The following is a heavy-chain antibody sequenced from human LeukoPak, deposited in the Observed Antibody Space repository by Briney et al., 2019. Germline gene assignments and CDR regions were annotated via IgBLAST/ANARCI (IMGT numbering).Heavy chain of an antibody. D-gene: IGHD4-23*01. J-gene: IGHJ4*02. CDR3: ARDRIIGGNYYVAY. CDR2: IYHSGST. V-gene: IGHV4-38-2*02. Sequence: GSLRLSCSVSGHSISSGYYWGWIRQPPGKGLEWIGSIYHSGSTYYNPSLKSRVTISVDTSKNQFSLKLNSVTAADTAVYYCARDRIIGGNYYVAYWGQGTLVTVSS. CDR1: GHSISSGYY.